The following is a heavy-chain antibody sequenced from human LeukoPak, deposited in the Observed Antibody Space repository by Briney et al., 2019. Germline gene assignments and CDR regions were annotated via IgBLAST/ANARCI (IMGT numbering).Heavy chain of an antibody. CDR2: INPNSGGT. CDR1: GYSFTDYY. Sequence: ASVKVSCKASGYSFTDYYMHWVRQAPGQGLEWMGWINPNSGGTNYAQKFRGRVTMTRDTSISTAYMELSRLRSDDTAVYYCARERTLTSCYDYWGQGTLVTVSS. V-gene: IGHV1-2*02. CDR3: ARERTLTSCYDY. J-gene: IGHJ4*02. D-gene: IGHD2-15*01.